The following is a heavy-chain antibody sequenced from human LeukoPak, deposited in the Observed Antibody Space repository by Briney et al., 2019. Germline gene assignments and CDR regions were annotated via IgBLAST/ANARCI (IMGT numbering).Heavy chain of an antibody. CDR1: GFTFDDYG. D-gene: IGHD2-15*01. Sequence: GGSLRLSCAASGFTFDDYGMSWVRQAPGKGLEWVSGINWNGGSTGCADSVKGRFTISRDNAKNYLYLQMNSLRAEDTALYYCAVVAATYYYYYMDVWGKGTTVTVSS. CDR3: AVVAATYYYYYMDV. V-gene: IGHV3-20*04. CDR2: INWNGGST. J-gene: IGHJ6*03.